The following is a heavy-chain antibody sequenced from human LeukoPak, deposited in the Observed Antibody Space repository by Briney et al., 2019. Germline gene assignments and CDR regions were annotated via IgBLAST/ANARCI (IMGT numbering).Heavy chain of an antibody. V-gene: IGHV4-4*07. Sequence: SETLSLTCTVSGGSISSYYWSWIRQPAGKGLEWIGRIYTSGSTNYNPSLKSRVTMSVDTSKNQFSLKLSSVTAADTAVYYCAREVNGIEWELLEYNWFDPWGQGTLVTVSS. CDR1: GGSISSYY. J-gene: IGHJ5*02. CDR2: IYTSGST. D-gene: IGHD1-26*01. CDR3: AREVNGIEWELLEYNWFDP.